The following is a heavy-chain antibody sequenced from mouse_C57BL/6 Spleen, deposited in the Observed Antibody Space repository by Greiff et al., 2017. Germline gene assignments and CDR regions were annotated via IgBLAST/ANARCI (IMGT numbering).Heavy chain of an antibody. V-gene: IGHV1-80*01. CDR2: IYPGDGDT. J-gene: IGHJ2*01. D-gene: IGHD1-1*01. CDR3: ARSGITTVPYFDY. CDR1: GYAFSSYW. Sequence: QVQLKESGAELVKPGASVKISCKASGYAFSSYWMNWVKQRPGKGLEWIGQIYPGDGDTNYNGKFKGKATLTADKSSSTAYMQLSSLTSEDSAVYFCARSGITTVPYFDYWGQGTTLTVSS.